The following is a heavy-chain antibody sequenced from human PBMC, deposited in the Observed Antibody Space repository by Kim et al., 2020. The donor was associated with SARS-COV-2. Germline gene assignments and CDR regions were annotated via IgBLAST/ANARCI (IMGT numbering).Heavy chain of an antibody. D-gene: IGHD3-3*01. CDR2: IIPIFGTA. Sequence: SVKVSCKASGGTFSSYAISWVRQAPGQGLEWMGGIIPIFGTANYAQKFQGRVTITADESTSTAYMELSSLRSEDTAVYYCARVARRGVVIPTLYYYYYYGMDVWGQGTTVTVSS. V-gene: IGHV1-69*13. J-gene: IGHJ6*02. CDR3: ARVARRGVVIPTLYYYYYYGMDV. CDR1: GGTFSSYA.